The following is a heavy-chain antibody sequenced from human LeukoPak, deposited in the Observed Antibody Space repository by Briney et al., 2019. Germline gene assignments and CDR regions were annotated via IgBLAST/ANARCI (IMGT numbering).Heavy chain of an antibody. D-gene: IGHD6-19*01. CDR1: GGTFSSYA. CDR2: IIPIFGTA. CDR3: ASGEQWLVHRYDY. J-gene: IGHJ4*02. Sequence: ASVKVSCKASGGTFSSYAISWVRQAPGQGLEGMGGIIPIFGTANYAQKFQGRVTITADESTSTAYMELSSLRSEDTAVYYCASGEQWLVHRYDYWGQGTLVTVSS. V-gene: IGHV1-69*13.